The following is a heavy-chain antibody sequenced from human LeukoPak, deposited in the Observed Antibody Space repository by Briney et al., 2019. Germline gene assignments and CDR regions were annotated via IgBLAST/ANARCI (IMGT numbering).Heavy chain of an antibody. CDR1: GFNFKNYV. Sequence: PGGSLRLSCVGSGFNFKNYVMIWVRQAPGKGLEWVSGITGSSSSLYYIDSVKGRFTIPRDNSKNTLYLQMNSLRAEDTAVYYCAREGGYSGSYRDCYFDFWGQGTLVTVSS. D-gene: IGHD1-26*01. V-gene: IGHV3-23*01. CDR2: ITGSSSSL. J-gene: IGHJ4*02. CDR3: AREGGYSGSYRDCYFDF.